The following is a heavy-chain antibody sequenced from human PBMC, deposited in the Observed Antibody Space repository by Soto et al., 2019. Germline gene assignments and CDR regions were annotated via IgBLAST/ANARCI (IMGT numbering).Heavy chain of an antibody. CDR1: GFTFIDAW. CDR3: TTVLGCSSKTCSARSDP. V-gene: IGHV3-15*01. D-gene: IGHD6-19*01. J-gene: IGHJ5*02. Sequence: EVQLVESGGGLVKPGGSLGLSCAASGFTFIDAWMTWVRQAPGKGLEWVGRIKSKSDGGTADYAAPVKGRFTISRDDSKQTLYLQMNGLKTEDTAVYYCTTVLGCSSKTCSARSDPWGQGTLVTVSS. CDR2: IKSKSDGGTA.